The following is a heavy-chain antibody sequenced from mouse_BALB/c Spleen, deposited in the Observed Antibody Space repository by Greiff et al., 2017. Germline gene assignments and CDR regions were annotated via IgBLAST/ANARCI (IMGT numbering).Heavy chain of an antibody. Sequence: EVKLVESGGGLVKPGGSLKLSCAASGFDFSSYDMSWVRQTPEKRLEWVAYISSGGGSTYYPDTVKGRFTISRDNDKNTLYLQMSSLKSEDTAMYYCARHAYGSSPRFAYWGQGTLVTVSA. J-gene: IGHJ3*01. CDR2: ISSGGGST. CDR1: GFDFSSYD. V-gene: IGHV5-12-1*01. D-gene: IGHD1-1*01. CDR3: ARHAYGSSPRFAY.